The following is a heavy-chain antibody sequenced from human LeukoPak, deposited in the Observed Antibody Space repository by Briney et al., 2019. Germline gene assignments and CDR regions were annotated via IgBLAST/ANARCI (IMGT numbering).Heavy chain of an antibody. CDR3: ARDLHDYVAMDF. J-gene: IGHJ6*02. CDR2: IGSDNKP. CDR1: GLHFSAYA. D-gene: IGHD3-10*02. V-gene: IGHV3-23*01. Sequence: PGGSLRLSCEVSGLHFSAYAMTWVRQAPGKGLEWVSSIGSDNKPHYSESVKGRFAISIDNSKNTLFLQQHNLRVEDTALYYCARDLHDYVAMDFWGQGTTVTVSS.